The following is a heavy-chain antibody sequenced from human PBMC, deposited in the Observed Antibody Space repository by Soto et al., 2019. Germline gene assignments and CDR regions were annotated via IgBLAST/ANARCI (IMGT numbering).Heavy chain of an antibody. D-gene: IGHD4-17*01. CDR3: ARSNYGDYGAQPQH. V-gene: IGHV4-31*03. CDR2: IRYSGNT. CDR1: GASINDGAYY. Sequence: QVQLQESGPGLVKPAQTLALTCTVSGASINDGAYYWNWVRQHPEKGLEWIGYIRYSGNTYYNPSLKSRVIISLDTCKNQFSLMLSAVTAADTAMYYCARSNYGDYGAQPQHWGQGSPVTVSS. J-gene: IGHJ4*02.